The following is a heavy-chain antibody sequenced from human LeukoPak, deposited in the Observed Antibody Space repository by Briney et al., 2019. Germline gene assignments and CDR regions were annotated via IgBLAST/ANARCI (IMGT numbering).Heavy chain of an antibody. D-gene: IGHD5-24*01. V-gene: IGHV1-69*13. CDR2: IIPIFGTA. Sequence: SVKVSCKASLGTFSSYAISWVRQAPGQGLEGMGGIIPIFGTANYAQKFQGRVTITADESTSTAYMELSSLRSEDTAVYYCARSGRTVEMAYYFDYWGQGTLVTVSS. CDR1: LGTFSSYA. CDR3: ARSGRTVEMAYYFDY. J-gene: IGHJ4*02.